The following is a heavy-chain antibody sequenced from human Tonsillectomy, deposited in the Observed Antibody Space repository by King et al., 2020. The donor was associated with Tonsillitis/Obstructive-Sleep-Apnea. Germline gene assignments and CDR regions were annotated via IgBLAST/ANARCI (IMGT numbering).Heavy chain of an antibody. V-gene: IGHV3-30*01. Sequence: VQLVESGGGVVQPGGSLRLSCAASGFTFSSYPMHWVRQAPGKGLEWVAIISYDGSNEYYADSVKGRFTISRDKSKNTLYLQMNSLRAEDTAVYYCAREHSSLDAFDIWGQGTMVTVSS. CDR1: GFTFSSYP. CDR2: ISYDGSNE. D-gene: IGHD6-19*01. J-gene: IGHJ3*02. CDR3: AREHSSLDAFDI.